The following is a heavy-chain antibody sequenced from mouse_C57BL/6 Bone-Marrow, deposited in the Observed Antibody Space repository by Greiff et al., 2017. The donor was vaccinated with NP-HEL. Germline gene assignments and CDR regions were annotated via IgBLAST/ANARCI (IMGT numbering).Heavy chain of an antibody. CDR1: GFTFTDYY. J-gene: IGHJ2*01. V-gene: IGHV7-3*01. CDR3: ARYYYGSSHFDY. D-gene: IGHD1-1*01. Sequence: EVHLVESGGGLVQPGGSLSLSCAASGFTFTDYYMSWVRQPPGKALEWLGFIRNKANGYTTEYSASVKGRFTISRDNSQSILYLQMNALRAEDSATYYCARYYYGSSHFDYWGQGTTLTVSS. CDR2: IRNKANGYTT.